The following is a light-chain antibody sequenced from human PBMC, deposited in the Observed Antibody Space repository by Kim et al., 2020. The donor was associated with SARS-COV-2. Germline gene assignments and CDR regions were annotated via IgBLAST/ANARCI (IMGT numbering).Light chain of an antibody. CDR2: DVS. CDR1: SSDVGGYNY. J-gene: IGLJ1*01. V-gene: IGLV2-14*03. Sequence: GQSIDTTCTGPSSDVGGYNYVSWYQPHPGKAPKLIIYDVSKRPSGVSNRFSGSKSGNTASLTISGLQAEDEADYYCSSYTSSSTFDFGTGTKVTVL. CDR3: SSYTSSSTFD.